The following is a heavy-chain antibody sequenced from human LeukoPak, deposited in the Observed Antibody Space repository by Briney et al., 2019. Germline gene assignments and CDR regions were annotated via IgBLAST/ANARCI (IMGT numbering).Heavy chain of an antibody. Sequence: SVTVSCKASGFTFTSTAVQWVRQARGQRLEWIGWILVGSGNTNYAQMFQERVTLTWDVSTSTAHMVLSSLRSEDTAIYYCASDPPYTSSSAWWGQGTLVTVSS. CDR1: GFTFTSTA. CDR3: ASDPPYTSSSAW. V-gene: IGHV1-58*01. D-gene: IGHD2-2*01. CDR2: ILVGSGNT. J-gene: IGHJ4*02.